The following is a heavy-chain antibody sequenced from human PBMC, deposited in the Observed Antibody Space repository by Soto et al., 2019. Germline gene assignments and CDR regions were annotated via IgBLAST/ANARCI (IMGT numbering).Heavy chain of an antibody. J-gene: IGHJ4*02. CDR3: AGSTNWGLYYLDY. CDR2: LYSGGTT. CDR1: GFSVSGNY. Sequence: GSLRLSCAASGFSVSGNYMTWVRLAPGKGLERVSILYSGGTTYYADSVKGRFTISRDKYSNTLFLQMNSLRAEDTALYYCAGSTNWGLYYLDYWGLGTVVTVSS. D-gene: IGHD7-27*01. V-gene: IGHV3-53*01.